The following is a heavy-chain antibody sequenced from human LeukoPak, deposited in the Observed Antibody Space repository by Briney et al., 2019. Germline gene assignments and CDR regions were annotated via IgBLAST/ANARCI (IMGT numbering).Heavy chain of an antibody. D-gene: IGHD6-13*01. CDR1: GGSFSGYY. CDR3: ARHATSNWYRLFDY. CDR2: IDHSGST. J-gene: IGHJ4*02. Sequence: PSETLSLTCAVYGGSFSGYYWGWIRQPPGKGLEWIGEIDHSGSTNYNPSLKSRVTISVDTSKNHFSLKLNSVTAADTAVYYCARHATSNWYRLFDYWGQGTLVTVSS. V-gene: IGHV4-34*01.